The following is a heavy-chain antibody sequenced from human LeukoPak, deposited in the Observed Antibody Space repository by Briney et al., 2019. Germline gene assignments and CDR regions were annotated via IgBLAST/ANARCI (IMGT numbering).Heavy chain of an antibody. CDR3: AKMGGSIAARPNYFDY. Sequence: GGSLRVSCAASGFTFSSYAMNWVRQAPGKGLEWVSAISGSGGSTYYADSVKGRFTISRDNSKNTLYLQMNSLRAEDTAIYYCAKMGGSIAARPNYFDYWGQGTLVTVSS. J-gene: IGHJ4*02. V-gene: IGHV3-23*01. CDR2: ISGSGGST. D-gene: IGHD6-6*01. CDR1: GFTFSSYA.